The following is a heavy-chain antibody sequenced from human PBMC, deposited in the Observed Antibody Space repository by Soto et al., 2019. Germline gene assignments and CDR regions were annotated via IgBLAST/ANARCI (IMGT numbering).Heavy chain of an antibody. D-gene: IGHD2-21*02. CDR1: GGTFNKFA. CDR3: ARRYCASDNCPLFYYFVDL. Sequence: VQLVQSGAEVKKTGSSVKVSCKASGGTFNKFAFSWVRQAPGQGFEWMGGIIPVFRSANHAQRFRGRITITADEYTSTVYLYLNDLRSDDTAVYYCARRYCASDNCPLFYYFVDLWGLGTTVTVSS. J-gene: IGHJ6*02. CDR2: IIPVFRSA. V-gene: IGHV1-69*01.